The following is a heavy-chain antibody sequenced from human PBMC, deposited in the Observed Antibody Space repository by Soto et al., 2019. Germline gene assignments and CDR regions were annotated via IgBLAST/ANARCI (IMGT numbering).Heavy chain of an antibody. CDR1: GYTFTTYA. Sequence: SVNVSCKASGYTFTTYAMHWVRQAPGQRLEWMGWINTGNGKTKYSPKFQGRVTITRDTSATTAYMELSSLRSEDTAVYYCASDSHTGYHLYCGGDCSIDTWGQGSLVTVSA. J-gene: IGHJ5*02. D-gene: IGHD2-21*02. CDR3: ASDSHTGYHLYCGGDCSIDT. V-gene: IGHV1-3*04. CDR2: INTGNGKT.